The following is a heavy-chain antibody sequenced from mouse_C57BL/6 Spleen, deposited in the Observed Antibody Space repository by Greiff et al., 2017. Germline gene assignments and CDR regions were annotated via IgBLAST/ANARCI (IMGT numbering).Heavy chain of an antibody. D-gene: IGHD2-5*01. V-gene: IGHV3-6*01. CDR2: ISYDGSN. CDR1: GYSITSGYY. Sequence: EVQLQESGPGLVKPSQSLSLTCSVTGYSITSGYYWNWIRQFPGNKLEWMGYISYDGSNNYNPSLKNRISITRDTSKNQFFLKLNSVTTEDTATYYCARDYSNFFLFAYWGQGTLVTVSA. CDR3: ARDYSNFFLFAY. J-gene: IGHJ3*01.